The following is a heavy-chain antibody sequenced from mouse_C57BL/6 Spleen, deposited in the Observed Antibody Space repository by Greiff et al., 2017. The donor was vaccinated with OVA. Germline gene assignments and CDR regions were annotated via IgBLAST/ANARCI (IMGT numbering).Heavy chain of an antibody. D-gene: IGHD1-1*01. V-gene: IGHV1-82*01. J-gene: IGHJ2*01. Sequence: QVQLQQSGPELVKPGASVKISCKASGYAFSSSWMNWVKQRPGKGLEWIGRIYPGDGDTNYNGKFKGKATLTADKSSSTAYMQLSSLTSEDSAVYFCATGYGSSPYYFDYWGQSTTLTVSS. CDR3: ATGYGSSPYYFDY. CDR2: IYPGDGDT. CDR1: GYAFSSSW.